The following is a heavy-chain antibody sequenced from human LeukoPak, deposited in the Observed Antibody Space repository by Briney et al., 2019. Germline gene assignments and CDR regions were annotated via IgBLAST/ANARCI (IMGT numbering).Heavy chain of an antibody. CDR1: GGSISCGGYY. V-gene: IGHV4-30-2*01. CDR2: IHHSGST. D-gene: IGHD3-22*01. Sequence: SETLSLTCTVSGGSISCGGYYWSWIRQPPGKGLEWIGYIHHSGSTYYSPSLKSRVTISVDRSKNQFSLKLSSVTAADTAVYYCARVDYYDSSGLSYYFDYWGQGTLVTVSS. CDR3: ARVDYYDSSGLSYYFDY. J-gene: IGHJ4*02.